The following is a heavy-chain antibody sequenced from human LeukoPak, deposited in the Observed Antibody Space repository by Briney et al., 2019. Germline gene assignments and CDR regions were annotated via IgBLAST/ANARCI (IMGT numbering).Heavy chain of an antibody. CDR3: ASGGSGDYYFDY. CDR2: ISSNGGST. CDR1: GFTFSSYA. V-gene: IGHV3-64*01. J-gene: IGHJ4*02. Sequence: GGSLRLSCAASGFTFSSYAMSWVRQAPGKGLEYVSAISSNGGSTYYANSVKGRFTISRDNSKNTLYLQMGSLRAEDMAVYYCASGGSGDYYFDYWGQGTLVTVSS. D-gene: IGHD3-10*01.